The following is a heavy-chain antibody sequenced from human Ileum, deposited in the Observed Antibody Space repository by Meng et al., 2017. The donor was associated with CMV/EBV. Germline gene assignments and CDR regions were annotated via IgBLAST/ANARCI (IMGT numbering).Heavy chain of an antibody. V-gene: IGHV3-73*01. Sequence: SGFNLSDSRLHWVRQASGKGLEWVGRSRSKANRHATEYAAPVEGGFTISRDDSKNTAYLQMNSLETDDTAVYYCDTLGSSDQGARDYWGQGTLVTVSS. CDR3: DTLGSSDQGARDY. J-gene: IGHJ4*02. CDR2: SRSKANRHAT. D-gene: IGHD1-26*01. CDR1: GFNLSDSR.